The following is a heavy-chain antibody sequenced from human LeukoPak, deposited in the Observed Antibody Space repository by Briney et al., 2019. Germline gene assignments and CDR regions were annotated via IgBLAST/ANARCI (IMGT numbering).Heavy chain of an antibody. CDR1: GFTFYDYG. V-gene: IGHV3-20*04. CDR3: ARVGWSTESYYFDY. J-gene: IGHJ4*02. Sequence: GGSLRLSCAASGFTFYDYGMSWVRQAPGKGLEWVSAINWNGDSTVYADSVKGRFTISRDNAKNSLYLQMSSLRAEDTALYYCARVGWSTESYYFDYWGQGTLVTVSS. D-gene: IGHD2-15*01. CDR2: INWNGDST.